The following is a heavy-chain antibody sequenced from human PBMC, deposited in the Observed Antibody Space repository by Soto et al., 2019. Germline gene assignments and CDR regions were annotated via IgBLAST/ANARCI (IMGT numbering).Heavy chain of an antibody. CDR2: YSGST. CDR3: ATYAAGGGGRGY. CDR1: GASISRDH. J-gene: IGHJ4*02. D-gene: IGHD3-16*01. V-gene: IGHV4-59*08. Sequence: QVQLQESGPGLVKPSETLSLTCTVSGASISRDHWNWIRQPPGKGLEWIGEYSGSTNYNPSLKSRVTISVDTSKNQFSLRLGSVTAADTAVYFCATYAAGGGGRGYWGQGTLVTVSS.